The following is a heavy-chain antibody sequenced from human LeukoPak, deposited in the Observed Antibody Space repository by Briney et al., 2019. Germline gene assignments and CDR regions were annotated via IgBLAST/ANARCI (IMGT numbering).Heavy chain of an antibody. J-gene: IGHJ5*02. CDR3: ARDVPGSIGATARFDP. CDR1: GYTFTSYY. D-gene: IGHD3-10*01. CDR2: INPSGGST. Sequence: ASVKVSCKASGYTFTSYYMHWVRQAPGQGLEWMGIINPSGGSTSYAQKFHGRLTMTTDTSTSTAYMELRSLRSDDTGVYYCARDVPGSIGATARFDPWGQGTLVTVSS. V-gene: IGHV1-46*01.